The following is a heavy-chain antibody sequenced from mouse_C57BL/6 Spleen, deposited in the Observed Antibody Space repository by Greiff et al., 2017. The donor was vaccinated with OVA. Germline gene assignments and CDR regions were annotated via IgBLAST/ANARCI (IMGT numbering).Heavy chain of an antibody. V-gene: IGHV1-50*01. Sequence: QVQLQQPGAELVKPGASVKLSCTASGYTFTSYWMQWVKQRPGPGLEWIGEIDPSDSYTNYNQKFKGKSTLTVDNSSSTAYMQLISLTSEDSAVYYCARRYYYGSSYWYFDVWGTGTTVTVSS. CDR3: ARRYYYGSSYWYFDV. CDR2: IDPSDSYT. CDR1: GYTFTSYW. J-gene: IGHJ1*03. D-gene: IGHD1-1*01.